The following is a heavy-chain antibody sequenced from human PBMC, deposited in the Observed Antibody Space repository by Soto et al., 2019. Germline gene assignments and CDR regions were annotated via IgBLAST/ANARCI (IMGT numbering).Heavy chain of an antibody. D-gene: IGHD2-2*01. J-gene: IGHJ6*03. CDR2: IKQDGSEK. CDR3: ARGSSSSSYYYYYMDV. V-gene: IGHV3-7*01. CDR1: GFTFTIYW. Sequence: GGSLRLSCAASGFTFTIYWMSWVRQAPGTGLEWVANIKQDGSEKYYVDSVKGRFTISRDNAKNSLYLQMNSLRAEDTAVYYCARGSSSSSYYYYYMDVWGKGTTVTVSS.